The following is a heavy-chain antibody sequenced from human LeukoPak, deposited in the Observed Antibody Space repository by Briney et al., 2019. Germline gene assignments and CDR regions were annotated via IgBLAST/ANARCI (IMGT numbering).Heavy chain of an antibody. Sequence: PGGSLRLSCAASGFTFSSYALTWFGQVAGKGLRGFSSICGSGGSTYYPASVKGRFAISRDNSKNTLYLQVHSLRAEDTAVYYCAKSPLTTVTTIAYWGQGTLVTVSS. D-gene: IGHD4-17*01. CDR2: ICGSGGST. V-gene: IGHV3-23*01. J-gene: IGHJ4*02. CDR1: GFTFSSYA. CDR3: AKSPLTTVTTIAY.